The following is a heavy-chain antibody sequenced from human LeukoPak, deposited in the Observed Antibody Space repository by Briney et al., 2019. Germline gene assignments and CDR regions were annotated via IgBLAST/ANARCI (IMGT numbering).Heavy chain of an antibody. CDR3: ARDNDLLRYFDWPLDY. D-gene: IGHD3-9*01. CDR1: GFTFSSYS. CDR2: ISNSSSYI. V-gene: IGHV3-21*01. J-gene: IGHJ4*02. Sequence: GGSLRLSCAASGFTFSSYSMNWVRQAPGKGLEGVSSISNSSSYIYYADSVKGRFTISRDNAKNSLYLQMNSLRAEDTAVYYCARDNDLLRYFDWPLDYWGQGTLVTVSS.